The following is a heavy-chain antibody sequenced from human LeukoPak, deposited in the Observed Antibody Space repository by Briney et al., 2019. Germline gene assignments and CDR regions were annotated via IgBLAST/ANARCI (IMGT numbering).Heavy chain of an antibody. D-gene: IGHD3-10*01. V-gene: IGHV3-53*01. J-gene: IGHJ4*02. CDR2: IYSGGST. CDR3: ARDQYYGSGSSDY. Sequence: PGGSLRLSCAASGFTFSSYWMHWVRQAPGKGLEWVSVIYSGGSTYYADSVKGRFTISRDNSKNTLYLQMNSLRAEDTAVYYCARDQYYGSGSSDYWGQGTLVTVSS. CDR1: GFTFSSYW.